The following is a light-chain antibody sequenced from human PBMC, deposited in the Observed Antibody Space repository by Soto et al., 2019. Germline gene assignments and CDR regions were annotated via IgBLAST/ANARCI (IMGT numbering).Light chain of an antibody. Sequence: HSVLTQPPSLSAAPGQTVTISCSGGSSNIGNNYVSWYQQDAGTTPKLLIFENNKRPSGIPDRFSGSKSGTSATLGIAGLQTGDAADYYCATWDSSLSAWLFGGGTKVTVL. CDR3: ATWDSSLSAWL. CDR2: ENN. CDR1: SSNIGNNY. J-gene: IGLJ3*02. V-gene: IGLV1-51*01.